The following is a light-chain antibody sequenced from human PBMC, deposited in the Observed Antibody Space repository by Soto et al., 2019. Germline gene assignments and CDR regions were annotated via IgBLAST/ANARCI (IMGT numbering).Light chain of an antibody. CDR3: QQYGSSPWT. V-gene: IGKV3-20*01. CDR1: QNVGSN. J-gene: IGKJ1*01. CDR2: GAS. Sequence: IALTQSPGTLSLSPGERATLSCRASQNVGSNLAWYQQKPGQAPRLLIYGASSRATGIPDRFSGSGSGTDFTLTISRLEPEDFAVYYCQQYGSSPWTFGQGTQVEIK.